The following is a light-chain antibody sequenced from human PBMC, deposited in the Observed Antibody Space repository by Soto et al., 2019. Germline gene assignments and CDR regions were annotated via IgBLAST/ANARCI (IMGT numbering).Light chain of an antibody. CDR1: RSVLYPANNKNY. CDR2: WAS. Sequence: DFVMTQSPGSLAVSLGERATINCKSSRSVLYPANNKNYLAWYQQKLGQPPHLLIYWASTRESGVPDRFSGSGSGTDFTLTISSLQAEDVAVYYCQQYYTTPWTFGQGTKVEIK. J-gene: IGKJ1*01. CDR3: QQYYTTPWT. V-gene: IGKV4-1*01.